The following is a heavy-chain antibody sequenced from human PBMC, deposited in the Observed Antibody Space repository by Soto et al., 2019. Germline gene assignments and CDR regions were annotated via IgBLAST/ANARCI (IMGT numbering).Heavy chain of an antibody. CDR2: ISAYNGNT. V-gene: IGHV1-18*01. J-gene: IGHJ3*02. CDR3: ARVPRMKYYYDSSGYACAFDI. D-gene: IGHD3-22*01. CDR1: GFTFTSSA. Sequence: ASVKVSCKASGFTFTSSAVQWVRQAPGQGLEWMGWISAYNGNTNYAQKLQGRVTMTTDTSTSTAYMELRSLRSDDTAVYYCARVPRMKYYYDSSGYACAFDIWGQGTMVTVSS.